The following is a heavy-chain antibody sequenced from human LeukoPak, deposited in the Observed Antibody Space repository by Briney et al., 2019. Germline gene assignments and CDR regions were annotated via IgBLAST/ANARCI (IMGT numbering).Heavy chain of an antibody. CDR3: ARGLGGYSYGSGY. CDR2: ISYDGSNK. CDR1: GFTFSSYA. J-gene: IGHJ4*02. Sequence: GGSLRLSCAASGFTFSSYAMHWVRQAPGKGLEWVAVISYDGSNKYYADSVKGRFTISRDNSKNTLYLQMNSLRAEDTAVYYCARGLGGYSYGSGYWGQGTLVTVSS. D-gene: IGHD5-18*01. V-gene: IGHV3-30*04.